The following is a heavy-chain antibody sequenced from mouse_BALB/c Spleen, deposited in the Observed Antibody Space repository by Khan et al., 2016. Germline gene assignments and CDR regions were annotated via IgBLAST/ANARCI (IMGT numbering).Heavy chain of an antibody. CDR2: ISDGGSYT. CDR3: ARGGYYAMDY. J-gene: IGHJ4*01. Sequence: EVELVESGGGLVKPGGSLKLSCAASGFTFSDYYMYWVRQTPEKRLEWVATISDGGSYTYYPDSVKGRFTISRDNAKNNLYLQMSSLKSEDTAMYYWARGGYYAMDYWGQGTSVTVSS. V-gene: IGHV5-4*02. CDR1: GFTFSDYY.